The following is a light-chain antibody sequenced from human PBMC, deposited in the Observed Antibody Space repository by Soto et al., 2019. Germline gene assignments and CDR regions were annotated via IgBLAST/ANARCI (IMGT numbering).Light chain of an antibody. V-gene: IGKV3-11*01. J-gene: IGKJ4*01. CDR1: QSVSSY. CDR3: QQRSNWPLT. CDR2: DAS. Sequence: EIVLTQAQATLSLSPGERATLSCRARQSVSSYLAWYQPNPGQAPRLLIYDASNRATGVPARFSGSGSVTGFTLTISSLEPEDFAVYYCQQRSNWPLTFGGGNMVASK.